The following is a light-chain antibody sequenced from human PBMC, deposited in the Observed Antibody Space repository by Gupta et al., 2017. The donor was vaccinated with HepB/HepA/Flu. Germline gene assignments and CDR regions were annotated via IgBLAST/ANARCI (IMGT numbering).Light chain of an antibody. CDR1: QSVSSY. CDR2: DAS. J-gene: IGKJ2*04. CDR3: QQRSNWSCS. V-gene: IGKV3-11*01. Sequence: EIVLTQSPATLSLSPGERATLSCRASQSVSSYLAWYQQKPGQAPRLLIYDASNRATGIPARFSGSGSGTDVTLTISSLEPEDFAVYYCQQRSNWSCSFGQGTKLEIK.